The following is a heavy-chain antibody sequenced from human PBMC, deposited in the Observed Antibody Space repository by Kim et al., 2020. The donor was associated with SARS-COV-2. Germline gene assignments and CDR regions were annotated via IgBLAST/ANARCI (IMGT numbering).Heavy chain of an antibody. Sequence: ASVKVSCKASGYTFTSYAMHWVRQAPGQRLEWMGWINAGNGNTKYSQKFQGRVTITRDTSASTAYMELSSLRSEDTAVYYCASVVVVPAAMPGYYYYGMDVWGQGTTVTVSS. CDR2: INAGNGNT. V-gene: IGHV1-3*01. D-gene: IGHD2-2*01. J-gene: IGHJ6*02. CDR3: ASVVVVPAAMPGYYYYGMDV. CDR1: GYTFTSYA.